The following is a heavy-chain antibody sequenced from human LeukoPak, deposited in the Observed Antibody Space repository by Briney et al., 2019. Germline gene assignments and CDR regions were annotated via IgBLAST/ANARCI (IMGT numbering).Heavy chain of an antibody. J-gene: IGHJ4*02. Sequence: SVKVSCKASGGTFSRYAISWVRQAPGQGLEWMGGIIPIFGTANYAQKFQGRVTITTDESTSTAYMELSSLRSEDTAVYYCASGTRRIFDYWGQGTPVTVSS. CDR2: IIPIFGTA. V-gene: IGHV1-69*05. D-gene: IGHD1-14*01. CDR1: GGTFSRYA. CDR3: ASGTRRIFDY.